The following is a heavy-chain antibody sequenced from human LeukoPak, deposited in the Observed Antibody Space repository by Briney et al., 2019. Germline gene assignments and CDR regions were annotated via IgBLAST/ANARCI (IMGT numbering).Heavy chain of an antibody. CDR3: ARGYSYYFES. CDR2: IYSSGST. J-gene: IGHJ4*02. Sequence: SETLSLTCTVSGGSISSYYWSWIRQPPGKGLEWTGYIYSSGSTNYNPSLKSRVTISVDTSKNQFSLKLSSVTAADTAVYYCARGYSYYFESWGQGTLVTVSS. D-gene: IGHD5-18*01. V-gene: IGHV4-59*01. CDR1: GGSISSYY.